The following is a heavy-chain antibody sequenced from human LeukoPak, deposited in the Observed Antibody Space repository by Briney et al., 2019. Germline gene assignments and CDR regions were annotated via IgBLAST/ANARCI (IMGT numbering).Heavy chain of an antibody. Sequence: GGSLRLSCAASGFTFSSYGMSWVRQAPGKGLEWVSSISGSGGTTYYADSVKGRFTISREHSKNTLYLQMNSLSADDTAVYSCAKDPPTVMANAFHIWGQGTMVTVSS. CDR2: ISGSGGTT. V-gene: IGHV3-23*01. J-gene: IGHJ3*02. D-gene: IGHD5-24*01. CDR1: GFTFSSYG. CDR3: AKDPPTVMANAFHI.